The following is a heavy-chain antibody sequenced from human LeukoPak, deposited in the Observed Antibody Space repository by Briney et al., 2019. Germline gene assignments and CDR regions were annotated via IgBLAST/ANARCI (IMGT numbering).Heavy chain of an antibody. CDR1: GYTFSSYN. CDR3: ARDKNGDWAIGDY. J-gene: IGHJ4*02. D-gene: IGHD4-17*01. V-gene: IGHV1-46*01. Sequence: ASVTISCKASGYTFSSYNVHWVRQAPGQGLEWMGIIRPSFGSTTYAQKFQGRVTMTRDTSTGTVYMELSSLRSEDTAVYYCARDKNGDWAIGDYWGQGTLVTVSS. CDR2: IRPSFGST.